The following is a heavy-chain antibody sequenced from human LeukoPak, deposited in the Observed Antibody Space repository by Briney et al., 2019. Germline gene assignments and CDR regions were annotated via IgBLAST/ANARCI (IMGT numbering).Heavy chain of an antibody. J-gene: IGHJ4*02. CDR2: ISYSGTT. CDR3: ATYYDILSGYTFDY. Sequence: SETLSLTCTVSGGSISSSSYYWGWIRQPPGKGLEWIGSISYSGTTYYNPSLKSRVTMSLDKSKNQFSLNLNSVTAADTAVYYCATYYDILSGYTFDYWGRGTLVAVSS. D-gene: IGHD3-9*01. V-gene: IGHV4-39*07. CDR1: GGSISSSSYY.